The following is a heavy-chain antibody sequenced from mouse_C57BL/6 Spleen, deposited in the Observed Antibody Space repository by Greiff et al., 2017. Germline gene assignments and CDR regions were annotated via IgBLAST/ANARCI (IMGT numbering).Heavy chain of an antibody. CDR2: ISSGSSTI. Sequence: EVKLVESGGGLVKPGGSLKLSCAASGFTFSDYGMHWVRQAPEKGLEWVAYISSGSSTIYYADTVKGRFTISRDNAKNTLFLQMTSLRSEDTAMYYCANGSSLYAMDYWGQGTSVTVSS. D-gene: IGHD1-1*01. CDR1: GFTFSDYG. CDR3: ANGSSLYAMDY. J-gene: IGHJ4*01. V-gene: IGHV5-17*01.